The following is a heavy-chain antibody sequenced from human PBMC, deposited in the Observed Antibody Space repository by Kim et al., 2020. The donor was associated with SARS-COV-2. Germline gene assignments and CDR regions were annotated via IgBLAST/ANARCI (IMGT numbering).Heavy chain of an antibody. Sequence: SETLSLTCTVSGGSISSYYWSWIRQPPGKGLEWIGYIYYSGSTNYNPSLKSRVTISVDTSKNQFSLKLSSVTAADTAVYYCARVSSVSGYYYDSSGYFWFDPWGQGALVTVSS. CDR2: IYYSGST. J-gene: IGHJ5*02. D-gene: IGHD3-22*01. CDR3: ARVSSVSGYYYDSSGYFWFDP. CDR1: GGSISSYY. V-gene: IGHV4-59*01.